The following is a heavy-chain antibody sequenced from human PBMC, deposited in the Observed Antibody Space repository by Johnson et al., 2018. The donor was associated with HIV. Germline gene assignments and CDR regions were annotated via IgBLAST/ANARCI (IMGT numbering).Heavy chain of an antibody. J-gene: IGHJ3*02. Sequence: VQLVESGGGLVQPGGSLRLSCAASGFTFSSYDMHWVRQPTGKRLEWVSGIATTGDTYYAGSVKGRFTISRENAKNSLYLQMNSLRAGDTAVYYCARAGRWSGDTFDIWGQGTMVTVSS. V-gene: IGHV3-13*01. CDR1: GFTFSSYD. CDR2: IATTGDT. CDR3: ARAGRWSGDTFDI. D-gene: IGHD3-10*01.